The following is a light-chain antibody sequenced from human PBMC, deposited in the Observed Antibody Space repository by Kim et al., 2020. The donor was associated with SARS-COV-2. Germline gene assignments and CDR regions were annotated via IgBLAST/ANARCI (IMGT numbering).Light chain of an antibody. CDR2: GAS. Sequence: EIVMTQSPATLSVSPGERATLSCRASQSVSSNLAWYQQKPGQAPRHLIYGASTRATGIPARFRGSGSGTEFTLTISSLQSEDFAVYYCQQYNNWQTFGQGTRLEIK. J-gene: IGKJ5*01. CDR3: QQYNNWQT. V-gene: IGKV3-15*01. CDR1: QSVSSN.